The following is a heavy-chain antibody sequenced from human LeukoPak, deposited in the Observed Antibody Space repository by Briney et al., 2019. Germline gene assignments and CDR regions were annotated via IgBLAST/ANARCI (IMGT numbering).Heavy chain of an antibody. V-gene: IGHV1-18*01. CDR1: GYTFTSYG. CDR2: ISAYNGNT. Sequence: ASVKASCKASGYTFTSYGISWVRQAPGQGLEWMGWISAYNGNTNYAQKFQGRVTMTRDTSISTAYMELSRLRSDDTAVYYCARDRNGVYYYYYMDVWGKGTTVTVSS. J-gene: IGHJ6*03. D-gene: IGHD2-8*01. CDR3: ARDRNGVYYYYYMDV.